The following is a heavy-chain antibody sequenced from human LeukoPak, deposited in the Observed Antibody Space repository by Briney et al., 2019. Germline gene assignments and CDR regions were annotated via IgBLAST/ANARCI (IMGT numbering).Heavy chain of an antibody. CDR1: GFTFSSYS. V-gene: IGHV3-21*01. CDR3: ARSFGVTIVGMLDY. CDR2: ISSSSSYI. J-gene: IGHJ4*02. Sequence: PGGSLRLSCAASGFTFSSYSMNRVRQAPGKGLEWVSSISSSSSYIYYADSVKGRFTISRDNAKNSLYLQMNSLRAEDTAVYYCARSFGVTIVGMLDYWGQGTLVTVSS. D-gene: IGHD3-3*01.